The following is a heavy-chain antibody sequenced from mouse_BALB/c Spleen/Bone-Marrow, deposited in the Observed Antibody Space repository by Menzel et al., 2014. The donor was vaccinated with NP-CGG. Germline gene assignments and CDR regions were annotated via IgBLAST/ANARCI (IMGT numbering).Heavy chain of an antibody. Sequence: QVQLKESGPGLVQPSQSLSITCTVSGFSFTSYGVHWVRQSPGKGLEWLGVIWRGGSTDYNAAFMSRLSITKDNSKSQVFFKMNSLQADDTAIYYCAKIGTTTGAMDYWGQGTSVTVSS. CDR3: AKIGTTTGAMDY. D-gene: IGHD2-14*01. CDR1: GFSFTSYG. J-gene: IGHJ4*01. CDR2: IWRGGST. V-gene: IGHV2-5*01.